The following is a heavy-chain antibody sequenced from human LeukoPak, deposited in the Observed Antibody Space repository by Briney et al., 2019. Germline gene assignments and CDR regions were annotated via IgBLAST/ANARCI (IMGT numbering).Heavy chain of an antibody. D-gene: IGHD6-19*01. CDR2: IGPKSADT. CDR1: GYTFTDYY. CDR3: ARDGVAGRSDAFDL. V-gene: IGHV1-2*02. Sequence: GASVKVSCKASGYTFTDYYIHCVRQAPGQGLEWMTYIGPKSADTHYAQKFQGRVTMTLDTSISTAYIELKWLTADDTDVYYCARDGVAGRSDAFDLWGQGTMVTVSS. J-gene: IGHJ3*01.